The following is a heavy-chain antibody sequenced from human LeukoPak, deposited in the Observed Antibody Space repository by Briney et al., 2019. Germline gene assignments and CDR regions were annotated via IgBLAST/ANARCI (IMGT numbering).Heavy chain of an antibody. D-gene: IGHD3-10*02. J-gene: IGHJ6*04. CDR3: AELGITMIGGV. V-gene: IGHV3-21*01. Sequence: GGSLRLSCVASGFTYSHYGMNWVRQAPGKGLEWVSSISSSSSYIYYADSVKGRFTISRDNAKNSLYLQMNSLRAEDTAVYYCAELGITMIGGVWGKGTTVTISS. CDR1: GFTYSHYG. CDR2: ISSSSSYI.